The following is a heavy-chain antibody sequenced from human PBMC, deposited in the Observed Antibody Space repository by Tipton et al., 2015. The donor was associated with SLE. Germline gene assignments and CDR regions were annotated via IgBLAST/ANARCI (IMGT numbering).Heavy chain of an antibody. CDR1: GGSISSGGHY. J-gene: IGHJ2*01. D-gene: IGHD3-16*01. CDR3: ARDGVRKGWWFFDL. CDR2: IHASGSSGST. V-gene: IGHV4-61*02. Sequence: TLSLTCTVSGGSISSGGHYWSWIRQPAGKGLEWIGRIHASGSSGSTEYNPSLKSRVSMSLDTSKNQFSLNLTPVTAADTALYYCARDGVRKGWWFFDLWGRGTLVTVSS.